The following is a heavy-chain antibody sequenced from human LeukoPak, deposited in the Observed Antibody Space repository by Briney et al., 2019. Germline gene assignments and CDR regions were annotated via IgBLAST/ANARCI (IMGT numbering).Heavy chain of an antibody. CDR2: IYYSGST. J-gene: IGHJ4*02. Sequence: SETLSLTCTVSGGSISSYYWSWIRQPPGKGLEWIGYIYYSGSTNYNPTLKSRVTISVDTSKNQFSLKLSSVTAADTAVYYCAGETTLPIFPFTYWGRETRSPSPQ. CDR3: AGETTLPIFPFTY. CDR1: GGSISSYY. V-gene: IGHV4-59*01. D-gene: IGHD3-3*01.